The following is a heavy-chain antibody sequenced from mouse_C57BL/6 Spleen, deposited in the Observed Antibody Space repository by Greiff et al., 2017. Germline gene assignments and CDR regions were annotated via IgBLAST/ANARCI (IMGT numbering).Heavy chain of an antibody. CDR3: ARVVYDYDGQYFDY. V-gene: IGHV1-55*01. CDR2: IYPGSGST. J-gene: IGHJ2*01. CDR1: GYTFTSYW. D-gene: IGHD2-4*01. Sequence: VQLQQPGAELVKPGASVKMSCKASGYTFTSYWITWVKQRPGQGLEWIGDIYPGSGSTNYNEKFKSKATLTVDTSSSTAYMQLSSLTSEDSAVYYCARVVYDYDGQYFDYWGQGTTLTVSS.